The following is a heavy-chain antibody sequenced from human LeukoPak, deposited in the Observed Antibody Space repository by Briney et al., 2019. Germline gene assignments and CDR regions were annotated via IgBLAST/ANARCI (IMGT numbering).Heavy chain of an antibody. J-gene: IGHJ4*02. V-gene: IGHV1-46*01. CDR2: INPSGGST. Sequence: ASETVSCKACGYSLTNYYVHWVRQAPGQGLEWMGEINPSGGSTSYAQKFQGRITVTRDTYTNTVYMDLSSLRSEDTATYYCARGAPTTRIGAGRFDYWGQGSLPTVAS. CDR3: ARGAPTTRIGAGRFDY. D-gene: IGHD5-12*01. CDR1: GYSLTNYY.